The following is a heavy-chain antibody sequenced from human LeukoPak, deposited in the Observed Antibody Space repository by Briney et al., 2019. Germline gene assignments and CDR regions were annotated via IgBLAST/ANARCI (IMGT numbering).Heavy chain of an antibody. Sequence: ASVKVSCKASGYTFTNYGISWVRQAPGQVLERMGWISTYNGNTNYAQKLQGRVTMTTDTSTSTAYMELRSLRSDDTAVYYCARGGVSSSWYRTPDYWGQGTLVTVSS. V-gene: IGHV1-18*01. D-gene: IGHD6-13*01. J-gene: IGHJ4*02. CDR1: GYTFTNYG. CDR2: ISTYNGNT. CDR3: ARGGVSSSWYRTPDY.